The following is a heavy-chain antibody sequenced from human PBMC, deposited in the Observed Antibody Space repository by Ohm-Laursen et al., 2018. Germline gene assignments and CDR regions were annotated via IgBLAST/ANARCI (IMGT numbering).Heavy chain of an antibody. D-gene: IGHD3-16*01. CDR2: ISSSGSTI. V-gene: IGHV3-48*03. J-gene: IGHJ4*02. CDR3: ARDPVRGLTDY. Sequence: SLRLSCAAAGFTFSNYAMTWVRQAPGKGLEWVSYISSSGSTIYYADSVKGRFTISRDNAKNSLYLQMNSLRAEDTAVYYCARDPVRGLTDYWGQGTLVTVSS. CDR1: GFTFSNYA.